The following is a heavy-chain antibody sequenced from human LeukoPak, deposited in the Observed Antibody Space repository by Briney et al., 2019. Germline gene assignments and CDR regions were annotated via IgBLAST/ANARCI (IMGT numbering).Heavy chain of an antibody. CDR1: GFTFSSYA. CDR3: AKDLDSGSYYKFDY. D-gene: IGHD1-26*01. V-gene: IGHV3-23*01. J-gene: IGHJ4*02. Sequence: GGSLRLSCAASGFTFSSYAMSWVCQAPGKGLEWVSAISGSGGSTYYADSVKGRFTISRDNSKNTLYLQMNSLRAEDTAVYYCAKDLDSGSYYKFDYWGQGTLVTVSS. CDR2: ISGSGGST.